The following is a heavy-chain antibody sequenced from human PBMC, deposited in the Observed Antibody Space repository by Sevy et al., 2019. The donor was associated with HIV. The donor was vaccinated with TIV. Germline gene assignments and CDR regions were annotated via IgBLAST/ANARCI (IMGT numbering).Heavy chain of an antibody. V-gene: IGHV5-51*01. CDR1: GYSFTSYC. J-gene: IGHJ6*02. CDR2: FCPGDSDI. CDR3: TRQGPSDGMDV. Sequence: GESLKISCKISGYSFTSYCIGWVRQMTGKGLGWMGIFCPGDSDISYSPSFQGQVTISADKSISTVYLQWRSLKASDTAMYYCTRQGPSDGMDVWGRGTTVTVSS.